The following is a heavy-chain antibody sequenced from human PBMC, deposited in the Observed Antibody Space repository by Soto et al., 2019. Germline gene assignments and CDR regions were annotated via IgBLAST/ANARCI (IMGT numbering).Heavy chain of an antibody. CDR2: IYYSGST. CDR3: ARERPDGARLDP. V-gene: IGHV4-30-4*01. Sequence: SETLSLTCTVCGGSISSGDYCWSWIRQPPGKGLEWIGYIYYSGSTYYNPSLKSRVTISVDTSKNQFSLKLSSVTAADTAVYYCARERPDGARLDPWGQGTLVTVSS. CDR1: GGSISSGDYC. D-gene: IGHD6-6*01. J-gene: IGHJ5*02.